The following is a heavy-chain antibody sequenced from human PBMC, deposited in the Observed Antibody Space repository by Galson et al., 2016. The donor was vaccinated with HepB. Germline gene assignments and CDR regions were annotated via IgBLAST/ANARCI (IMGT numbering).Heavy chain of an antibody. D-gene: IGHD2-15*01. V-gene: IGHV3-33*08. CDR3: ARFGGSLGMDV. CDR2: IWYDGSNK. J-gene: IGHJ3*01. CDR1: GFTFGDYY. Sequence: SLRLSCAASGFTFGDYYMTWIRQAPGKGLEWVALIWYDGSNKHYADSVKGRFTISRDNSKNTLYLQMNSLTAEDTAVYYCARFGGSLGMDVWGQGTMATVSS.